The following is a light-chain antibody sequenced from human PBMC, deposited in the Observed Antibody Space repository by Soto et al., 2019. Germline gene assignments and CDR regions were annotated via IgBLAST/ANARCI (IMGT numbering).Light chain of an antibody. J-gene: IGKJ4*01. Sequence: IPLTQSPSSLSASVGDRVTIACRASESISDYLNWYQHKPGEAPKVLVYSASTLRGGVPSRFSGTGSGTEFTLTISSRQPEDVANYYFQQTFSNLLSFGGGTKVEI. CDR1: ESISDY. V-gene: IGKV1-39*01. CDR2: SAS. CDR3: QQTFSNLLS.